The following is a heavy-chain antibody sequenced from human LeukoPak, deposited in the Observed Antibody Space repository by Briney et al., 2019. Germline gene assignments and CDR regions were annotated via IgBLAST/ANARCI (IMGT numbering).Heavy chain of an antibody. J-gene: IGHJ4*02. D-gene: IGHD3-10*01. Sequence: GGSLRLSCAASGFTFSTTAMSWVRQAPGKGLEWVLAISASGDGTFYADSVKGRFTISRDNSKNMLYLQMNSLRADDTAVYYCANHLEYCGTGSCSYFDYWGQGTLVTVSS. CDR1: GFTFSTTA. CDR3: ANHLEYCGTGSCSYFDY. V-gene: IGHV3-23*01. CDR2: ISASGDGT.